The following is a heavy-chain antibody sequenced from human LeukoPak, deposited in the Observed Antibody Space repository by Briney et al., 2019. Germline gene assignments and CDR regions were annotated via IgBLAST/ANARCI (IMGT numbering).Heavy chain of an antibody. V-gene: IGHV4-59*01. D-gene: IGHD3-16*01. CDR2: IYYSGST. CDR3: ARGGGRFYYYYYYMDV. J-gene: IGHJ6*03. CDR1: GGSISSYY. Sequence: SETLSLTCTVSGGSISSYYWSWIRQPPGKGLEWIWYIYYSGSTNYNPSLKSRVTISVDTSKNQFSLKLSSVTAADTAVYYCARGGGRFYYYYYYMDVWGKGTTVTVSS.